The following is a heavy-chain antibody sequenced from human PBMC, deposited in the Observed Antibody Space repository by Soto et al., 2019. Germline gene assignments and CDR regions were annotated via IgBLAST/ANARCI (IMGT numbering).Heavy chain of an antibody. J-gene: IGHJ4*02. CDR2: IWYDGSNK. CDR3: ARMYSSAIRYFDY. D-gene: IGHD6-19*01. V-gene: IGHV3-33*01. CDR1: GFTFSSYG. Sequence: QVQLVDSGGGVVQPGRSLRLSCAASGFTFSSYGMHWVRQAPGKGLEWVALIWYDGSNKYYADSLKGRFTISRDNSKNTLYLQMNSLRAEDTAVYYCARMYSSAIRYFDYWGQGTLVTVSS.